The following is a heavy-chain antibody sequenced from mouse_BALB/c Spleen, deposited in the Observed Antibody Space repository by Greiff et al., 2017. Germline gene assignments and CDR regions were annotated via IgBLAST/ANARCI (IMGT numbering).Heavy chain of an antibody. D-gene: IGHD2-10*02. CDR3: ARQKYGNYYFDD. CDR2: ISNGGGST. CDR1: GFTFSSYT. J-gene: IGHJ2*01. Sequence: EVKLMESGGGLVQPGGSLKLSCAASGFTFSSYTMSWVRQTPEKRLEWVAYISNGGGSTYYPDTVKGRFTISRDNAKNTLYLQMSSLKSEDTAMYYCARQKYGNYYFDDWGQGTTLAVSS. V-gene: IGHV5-12-2*01.